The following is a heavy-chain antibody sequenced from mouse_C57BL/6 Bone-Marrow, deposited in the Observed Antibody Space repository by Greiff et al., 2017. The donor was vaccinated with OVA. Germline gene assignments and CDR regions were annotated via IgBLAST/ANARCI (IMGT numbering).Heavy chain of an antibody. J-gene: IGHJ4*01. CDR3: ARHWVSYYAMDY. V-gene: IGHV5-9*01. CDR2: ISGGGGNT. Sequence: EVMLVESGGGLVKPGGSLKLSCAASGFTFSSYTMSWVRQTPEKRLEWVATISGGGGNTYYPDSVKGRFTISGDNAKNTLYLQLSSLRSEDTALYYCARHWVSYYAMDYWGQGTSVTVSS. CDR1: GFTFSSYT. D-gene: IGHD2-2*01.